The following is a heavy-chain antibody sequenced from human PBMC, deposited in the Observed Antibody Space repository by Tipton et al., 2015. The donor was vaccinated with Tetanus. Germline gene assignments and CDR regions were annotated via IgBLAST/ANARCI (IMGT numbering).Heavy chain of an antibody. J-gene: IGHJ4*02. CDR1: GGSISSNYW. V-gene: IGHV4-4*01. CDR3: AREPAATGTSLFDY. Sequence: TLSLTCAVSGGSISSNYWWSWVRQSPGTGLEWIGEISHNGSTNYNPSLKSRVTISVDKSKNQFSLRLGSVTAADTAMYCCAREPAATGTSLFDYWGQGALVTVSS. CDR2: ISHNGST. D-gene: IGHD6-13*01.